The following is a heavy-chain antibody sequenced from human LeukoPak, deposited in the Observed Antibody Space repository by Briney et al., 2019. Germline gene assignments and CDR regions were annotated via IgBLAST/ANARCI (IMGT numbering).Heavy chain of an antibody. D-gene: IGHD1-1*01. CDR1: GGSFSGYY. CDR3: ARDPSSRRNY. CDR2: INHRGST. Sequence: SETLSLTCAVYGGSFSGYYWSWIRQPPGKGLEWIGEINHRGSTNYNPSLKSRVTISVDTSKNQFSLKLSSVTAADTAVYYCARDPSSRRNYWGQGTLVTVPS. V-gene: IGHV4-34*01. J-gene: IGHJ4*02.